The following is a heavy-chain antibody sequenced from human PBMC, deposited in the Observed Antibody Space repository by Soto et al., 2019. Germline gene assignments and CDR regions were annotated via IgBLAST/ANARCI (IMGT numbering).Heavy chain of an antibody. CDR1: GGSFSGYY. J-gene: IGHJ4*02. CDR2: INHSGST. CDR3: ASAYDYYDSSGPPPGVDY. V-gene: IGHV4-34*01. D-gene: IGHD3-22*01. Sequence: SETLSLTCAVYGGSFSGYYWSWIRQPPGKGLEWIGEINHSGSTNYNPSLKSRVTISVDTSKNQFSLKLSSVTAADTAVYYCASAYDYYDSSGPPPGVDYWGQGTLVTVSS.